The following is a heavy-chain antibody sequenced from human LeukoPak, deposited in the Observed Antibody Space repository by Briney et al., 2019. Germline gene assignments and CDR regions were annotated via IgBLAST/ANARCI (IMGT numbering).Heavy chain of an antibody. V-gene: IGHV1-2*02. CDR3: ARDSVLRFLEWLLLY. D-gene: IGHD3-3*01. Sequence: GASVKVSCRASGYTFTDYFIHWVRQAPGQGLEWMGWINPNSGGTNYAQKFQGRVTMTRDTSISTAYMELSRLRSDDTAVYYCARDSVLRFLEWLLLYWGQGTLVTVSS. CDR1: GYTFTDYF. CDR2: INPNSGGT. J-gene: IGHJ4*02.